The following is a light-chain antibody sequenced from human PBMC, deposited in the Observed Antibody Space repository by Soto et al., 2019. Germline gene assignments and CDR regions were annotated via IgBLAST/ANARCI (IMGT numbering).Light chain of an antibody. CDR3: SSYTSSSTLEGV. Sequence: QAASVSGSPGQSITISCTGTSSDVGGYNYVSWYQQHPGKAPKLMIYEVSNRPSGVSNRFSGSKSGNTASLTISGLQAEDEADYYCSSYTSSSTLEGVFGTGTKLTVL. CDR2: EVS. CDR1: SSDVGGYNY. J-gene: IGLJ1*01. V-gene: IGLV2-14*01.